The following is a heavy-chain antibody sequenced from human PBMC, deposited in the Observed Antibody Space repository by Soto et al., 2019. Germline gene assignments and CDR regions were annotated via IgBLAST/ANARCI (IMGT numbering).Heavy chain of an antibody. Sequence: GGSLRLSCAASGFTFSSYAMSWVRQAPGKGLEWVSAISGSGGSTYYADSVKGRFTISRDNSKNTLYLQMNSLRAEDPAVYYCAKGDYESSGYYTGTWYVYWSQRTLVTVS. CDR1: GFTFSSYA. CDR2: ISGSGGST. CDR3: AKGDYESSGYYTGTWYVY. V-gene: IGHV3-23*01. D-gene: IGHD3-22*01. J-gene: IGHJ4*02.